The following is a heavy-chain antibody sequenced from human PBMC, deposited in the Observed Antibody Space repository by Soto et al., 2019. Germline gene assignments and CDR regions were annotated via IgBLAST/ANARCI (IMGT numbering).Heavy chain of an antibody. V-gene: IGHV1-69*13. CDR3: ARHTGAGNCFNP. J-gene: IGHJ5*02. Sequence: SVKVSCKASGGTFSSYAISWVRQAPGQGLEWMGGVIPMFGSANYAQRFQERVTISADESTNTLYLQITSLKSEERAVYFCARHTGAGNCFNPGAQGTLFT. CDR2: VIPMFGSA. CDR1: GGTFSSYA. D-gene: IGHD3-10*01.